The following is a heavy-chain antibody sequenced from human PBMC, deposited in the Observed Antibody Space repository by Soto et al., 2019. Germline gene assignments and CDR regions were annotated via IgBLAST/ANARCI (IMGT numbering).Heavy chain of an antibody. Sequence: PGGSLRLSCAASGFIFSTYSMTWVRQAPGKGLEWVSVINSAGGSTYYADSVKGRFTISRDNSKNTLYLQMNSLRVDDTAVYYCAKQLGHYYAMDVWGPGTTVTVSS. CDR2: INSAGGST. V-gene: IGHV3-23*03. CDR1: GFIFSTYS. D-gene: IGHD1-1*01. J-gene: IGHJ6*02. CDR3: AKQLGHYYAMDV.